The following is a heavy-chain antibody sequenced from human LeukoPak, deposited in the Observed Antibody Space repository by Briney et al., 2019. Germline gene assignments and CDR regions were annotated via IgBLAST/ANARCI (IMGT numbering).Heavy chain of an antibody. Sequence: ASVKVSCKASGYTFTSYGISWVRQAPGQGLEWMGWISAYNGSTNYAQKLQGRVTMTTDTSTSTAYMELRSLRSDDTAVYYCARGRRYCSSTSCYYYFDYWGQGTLVTVSS. V-gene: IGHV1-18*01. J-gene: IGHJ4*02. CDR3: ARGRRYCSSTSCYYYFDY. D-gene: IGHD2-2*01. CDR1: GYTFTSYG. CDR2: ISAYNGST.